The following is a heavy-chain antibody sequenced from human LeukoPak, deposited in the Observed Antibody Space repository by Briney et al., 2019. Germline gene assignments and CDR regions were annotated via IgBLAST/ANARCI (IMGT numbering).Heavy chain of an antibody. CDR2: ISGSSNYI. D-gene: IGHD2-2*02. CDR1: GFTFSTYS. Sequence: PGGSLRLSCAASGFTFSTYSMNWVHQAPGKDLEWVSSISGSSNYIYYSDSVKGRFTISRDNAKNSLYLQMNSLRAEDTAEYYCARDHCSSTSCYTVSFDYWGQGTLVTVSS. V-gene: IGHV3-21*01. CDR3: ARDHCSSTSCYTVSFDY. J-gene: IGHJ4*02.